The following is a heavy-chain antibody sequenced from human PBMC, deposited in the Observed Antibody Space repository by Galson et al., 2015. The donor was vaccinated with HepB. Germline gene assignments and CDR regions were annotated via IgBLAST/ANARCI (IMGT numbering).Heavy chain of an antibody. CDR3: AREVGAWYRGSVYGMDV. J-gene: IGHJ6*02. CDR1: GFTFSSYG. CDR2: ISYDGSNK. Sequence: SLRLSCAASGFTFSSYGMHWVRQAPGKGLEWVAVISYDGSNKYYADSVKGRFTISRDNSKNTLYLQMNSPRAEDTAVYYCAREVGAWYRGSVYGMDVWGQGTTVTVSS. D-gene: IGHD3-16*01. V-gene: IGHV3-30*03.